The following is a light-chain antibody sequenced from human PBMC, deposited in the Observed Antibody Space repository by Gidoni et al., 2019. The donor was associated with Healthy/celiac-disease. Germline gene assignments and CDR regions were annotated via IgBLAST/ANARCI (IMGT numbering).Light chain of an antibody. CDR2: DAS. Sequence: ESVLTQSPATLSLSPGERATLSCRASQSVSSYLAWYQQKPGQAPRLLIYDASNRATGIPARFSGSGSGTDFTLTIRSLEPEDFVVYSCQQRSNWPAALTFGGGTKVEI. J-gene: IGKJ4*01. CDR3: QQRSNWPAALT. V-gene: IGKV3-11*01. CDR1: QSVSSY.